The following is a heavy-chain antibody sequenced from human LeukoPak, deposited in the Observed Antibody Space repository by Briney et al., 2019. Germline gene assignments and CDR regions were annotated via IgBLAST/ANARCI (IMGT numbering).Heavy chain of an antibody. CDR2: IYYSGST. D-gene: IGHD2-2*01. Sequence: SETLSLTCTVSGGSISSSSYYWGWIRQPPGKGLEWIGSIYYSGSTYYNPSLKSRVAISVDTSKNQFSLKLSSVTAADTAVYYCARRVGYCSSTSCLGYNWFDPWGQGTLVTVSS. CDR3: ARRVGYCSSTSCLGYNWFDP. J-gene: IGHJ5*02. CDR1: GGSISSSSYY. V-gene: IGHV4-39*01.